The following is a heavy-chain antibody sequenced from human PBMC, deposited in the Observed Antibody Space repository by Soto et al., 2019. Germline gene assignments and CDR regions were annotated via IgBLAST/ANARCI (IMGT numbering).Heavy chain of an antibody. V-gene: IGHV3-23*01. CDR2: ISGSAGST. CDR3: AKSPLARYCSDGTCSTPY. J-gene: IGHJ4*02. Sequence: GGSLRLSCAASGFTFSSYAMSWVRQAPGKGLEWVSAISGSAGSTYYADSVKGRFTISRDNSKNTLYLQMNSLRAEDTAVYYCAKSPLARYCSDGTCSTPYWGQGALVTVSS. D-gene: IGHD2-15*01. CDR1: GFTFSSYA.